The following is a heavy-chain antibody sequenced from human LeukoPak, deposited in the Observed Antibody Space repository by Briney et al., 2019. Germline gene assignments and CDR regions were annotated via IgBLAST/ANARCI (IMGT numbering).Heavy chain of an antibody. CDR1: GFNFNGAW. CDR3: TRTWPGNTCFNF. D-gene: IGHD1-7*01. V-gene: IGHV3-15*01. J-gene: IGHJ4*02. Sequence: GGSLRLSCATSGFNFNGAWMNWVRQAPGKGLEWLGRIKSISYGGTIDYAAPVKGRFTISRDDSKNTLYLQMDSLETEDTAIYYCTRTWPGNTCFNFWGQGTLVTVSS. CDR2: IKSISYGGTI.